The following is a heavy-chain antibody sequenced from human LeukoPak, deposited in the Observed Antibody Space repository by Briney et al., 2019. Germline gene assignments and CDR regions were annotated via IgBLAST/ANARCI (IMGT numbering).Heavy chain of an antibody. CDR3: AKRTMAAFDS. D-gene: IGHD5-24*01. CDR1: GFTFRTYA. V-gene: IGHV3-23*01. CDR2: ISGSGNGT. Sequence: GGSLRLSCTASGFTFRTYAMNWVRQAPGKGLEWLSGISGSGNGTYYADSVKGRFTTSRDNSNNMVYLQMNSLTVEDAATYYCAKRTMAAFDSWGQGTLLIVSS. J-gene: IGHJ4*02.